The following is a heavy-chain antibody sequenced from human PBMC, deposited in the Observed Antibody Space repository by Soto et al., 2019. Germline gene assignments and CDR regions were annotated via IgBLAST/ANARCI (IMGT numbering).Heavy chain of an antibody. CDR3: AKEAGLVRFFDWLSTGLDV. CDR1: GFTFDDYA. V-gene: IGHV3-9*01. J-gene: IGHJ6*02. Sequence: EVQLVESGGDLVQPGRSLRLSCAASGFTFDDYAMHWVRQAPGKGLEWVSGISWNSGNKGYADSVKGRFTISRDNAKNFLYLEMNSLRAEDTALYYCAKEAGLVRFFDWLSTGLDVWGQGPAVTVS. CDR2: ISWNSGNK. D-gene: IGHD3-9*01.